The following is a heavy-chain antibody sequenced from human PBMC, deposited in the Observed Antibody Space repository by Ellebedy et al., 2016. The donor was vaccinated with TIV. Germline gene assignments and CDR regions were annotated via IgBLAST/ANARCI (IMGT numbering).Heavy chain of an antibody. Sequence: GESLKISCAASGFTFSTHAMSWVRQAPGKGLEWVSAISPGGDDAYYTDSVKGRFTISRDNSKSTLYLQMSGLRAEDTALYFWARRVSPAGVVETAGSVVDYWGKGILVTVSS. V-gene: IGHV3-23*01. CDR3: ARRVSPAGVVETAGSVVDY. J-gene: IGHJ4*02. CDR1: GFTFSTHA. CDR2: ISPGGDDA. D-gene: IGHD2-15*01.